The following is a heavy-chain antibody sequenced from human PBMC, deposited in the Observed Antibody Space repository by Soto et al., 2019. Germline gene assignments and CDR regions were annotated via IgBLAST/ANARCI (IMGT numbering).Heavy chain of an antibody. CDR2: ISENGGSRGGT. CDR3: ASAKAVVVAALGI. Sequence: HPGGSLRLSCKASGFTFSSSAMSWVRQAPGQGLEWVASISENGGSRGGTYYADSVKGRFTISRDNSNSTLYLQMDSLRGADTAVYYCASAKAVVVAALGIWGQGTMVTVSS. J-gene: IGHJ3*02. CDR1: GFTFSSSA. D-gene: IGHD2-15*01. V-gene: IGHV3-23*01.